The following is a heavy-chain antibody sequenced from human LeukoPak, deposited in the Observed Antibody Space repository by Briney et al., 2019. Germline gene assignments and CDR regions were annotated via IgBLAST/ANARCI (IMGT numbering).Heavy chain of an antibody. D-gene: IGHD3-10*01. CDR2: IYYSGST. J-gene: IGHJ5*02. V-gene: IGHV4-30-4*01. CDR3: ARGRHYGSGSYFDP. CDR1: GGSISSGDYY. Sequence: SETLSLTCTVSGGSISSGDYYWSWIRQPPGKCLEWIVYIYYSGSTYYNPSLKSRVTISVDTSKNQFSLKLSSMTAADTAVYYCARGRHYGSGSYFDPWGQGTLVTVSS.